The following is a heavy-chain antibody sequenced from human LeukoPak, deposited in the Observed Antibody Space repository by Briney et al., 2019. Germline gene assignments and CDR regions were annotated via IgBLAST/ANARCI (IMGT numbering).Heavy chain of an antibody. CDR1: GFTFSSYA. V-gene: IGHV3-23*01. CDR2: ISGSGGST. J-gene: IGHJ4*02. D-gene: IGHD3-22*01. CDR3: ARALSRRYYYDSSPPGGFDY. Sequence: GGSLRLSCAASGFTFSSYAMSWVRQAPGKGLEWVSAISGSGGSTYYADSVKGRFTISRDNSKNTLYLQMNSLRAEDTAVYYCARALSRRYYYDSSPPGGFDYWGQGTLVAVSS.